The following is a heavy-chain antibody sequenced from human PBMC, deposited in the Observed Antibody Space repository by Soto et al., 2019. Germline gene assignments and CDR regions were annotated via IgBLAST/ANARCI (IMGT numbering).Heavy chain of an antibody. V-gene: IGHV4-39*01. CDR2: IYYSGST. Sequence: SETLSLTCTVSAGSISSSSYYWGWIRQPPGKGLEWIGSIYYSGSTYYNPSLKSRVTISVDTSKNQFSLKLGSVTAADTAVYYCARLDGYCSGGSCYLKTYYYYYYMDVWGKGTTVTVSS. CDR3: ARLDGYCSGGSCYLKTYYYYYYMDV. CDR1: AGSISSSSYY. J-gene: IGHJ6*03. D-gene: IGHD2-15*01.